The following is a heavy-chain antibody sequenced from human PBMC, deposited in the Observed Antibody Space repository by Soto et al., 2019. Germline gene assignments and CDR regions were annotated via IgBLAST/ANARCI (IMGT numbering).Heavy chain of an antibody. D-gene: IGHD3-16*01. V-gene: IGHV4-30-2*01. CDR3: ARDRGMRMDV. Sequence: QLQLQESGSGLVKPSQTLSLTCAVSGGSISSGGYSWSWIRQPPGKGLEWIGYIYHSGSTYYNPSLKSRVTTSVDRAKNQFSLKLSSVTAADTAVYYGARDRGMRMDVWGQGTTVTVSS. CDR2: IYHSGST. J-gene: IGHJ6*02. CDR1: GGSISSGGYS.